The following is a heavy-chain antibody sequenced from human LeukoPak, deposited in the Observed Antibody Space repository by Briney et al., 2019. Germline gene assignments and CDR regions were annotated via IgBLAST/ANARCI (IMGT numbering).Heavy chain of an antibody. Sequence: SETLSLTCTVSGCSISSYYWTWIRQPPGKGLEWIASLYYSGTTKYNPSLKSRVTISVDTSKNQFSLKPSSVTAADTAVYYCARAPRSGSSWYGYWGQGTLVTVSS. D-gene: IGHD6-13*01. CDR1: GCSISSYY. CDR2: LYYSGTT. V-gene: IGHV4-59*08. J-gene: IGHJ4*02. CDR3: ARAPRSGSSWYGY.